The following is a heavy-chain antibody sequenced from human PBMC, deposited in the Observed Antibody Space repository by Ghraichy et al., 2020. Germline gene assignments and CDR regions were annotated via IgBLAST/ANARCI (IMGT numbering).Heavy chain of an antibody. V-gene: IGHV3-30*18. D-gene: IGHD6-13*01. J-gene: IGHJ5*02. CDR2: ISYDGSNK. CDR3: AKDLLAAAGTHPEYNWFDP. CDR1: GFTFSSYG. Sequence: GGYLRLSCAASGFTFSSYGMHWVRQAPGKGLEWVAVISYDGSNKYYADSVKGRFTISRDNSKNTLYLQMNSLRAEDTAVYYCAKDLLAAAGTHPEYNWFDPWGQGTLVTVSS.